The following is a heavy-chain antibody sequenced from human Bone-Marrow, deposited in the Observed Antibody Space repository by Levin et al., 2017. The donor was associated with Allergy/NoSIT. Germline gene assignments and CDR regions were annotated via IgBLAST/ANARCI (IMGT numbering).Heavy chain of an antibody. D-gene: IGHD2-15*01. CDR1: GLAFSANY. CDR3: ASALSGDYVDS. CDR2: INPNSGDT. J-gene: IGHJ4*02. Sequence: ASVKVSCKASGLAFSANYIHWVRQAPGHGLEWIGWINPNSGDTNYAQKFQGRVTVTRDTSISTAYMDLRRLRSDDTAMYYCASALSGDYVDSWGQGTLVTVSS. V-gene: IGHV1-2*02.